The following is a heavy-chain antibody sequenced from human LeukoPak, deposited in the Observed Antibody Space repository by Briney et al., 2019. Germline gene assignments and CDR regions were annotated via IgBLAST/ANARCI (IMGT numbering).Heavy chain of an antibody. CDR2: IYYSGST. Sequence: AETLSLTCTVSGGSISSSNYYWGWIRQPPGKGLEWIGSIYYSGSTYYNPSLKSRVTISVDTSKNQFSLKLSSVTAADTAVYYCARRVTWLIAYWGQGTRATVSS. D-gene: IGHD5-12*01. V-gene: IGHV4-39*01. CDR3: ARRVTWLIAY. CDR1: GGSISSSNYY. J-gene: IGHJ4*02.